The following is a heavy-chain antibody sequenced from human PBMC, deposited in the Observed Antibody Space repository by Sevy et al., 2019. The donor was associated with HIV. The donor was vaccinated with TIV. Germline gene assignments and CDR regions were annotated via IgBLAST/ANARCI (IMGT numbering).Heavy chain of an antibody. D-gene: IGHD6-19*01. CDR1: EFTFDDYA. J-gene: IGHJ4*02. V-gene: IGHV3-9*01. CDR2: ISWNSGSI. CDR3: AKDVGAVAGTFDY. Sequence: GGSLRLSCAASEFTFDDYAMHWVRQAPGKGLEWVSGISWNSGSIGYADSVKGRFTISRDNAKNSLYLQMNSLRAEDTALYYCAKDVGAVAGTFDYWGQGTLVTVSS.